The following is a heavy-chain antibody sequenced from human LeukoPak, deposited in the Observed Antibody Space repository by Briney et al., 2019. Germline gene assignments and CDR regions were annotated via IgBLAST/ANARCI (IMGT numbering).Heavy chain of an antibody. CDR2: IYNSGRT. V-gene: IGHV4-39*01. Sequence: SETLSLTCTVSGGSISSSTYYWGWIRDPPGKGLEGSGSIYNSGRTYYNPSLESRVTMSVDTSKNQFSLKLSYVTAPDTAVYYCARHGLYVGATPHDYWGQGTLVTVSS. CDR3: ARHGLYVGATPHDY. J-gene: IGHJ4*02. CDR1: GGSISSSTYY. D-gene: IGHD1-26*01.